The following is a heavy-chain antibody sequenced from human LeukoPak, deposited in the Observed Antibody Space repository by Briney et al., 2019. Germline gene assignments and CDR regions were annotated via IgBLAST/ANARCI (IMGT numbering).Heavy chain of an antibody. CDR1: GFTFSSYA. Sequence: GGSLRLSCAASGFTFSSYAMHWVRQAPGKGLEWVAVISYDGSNKYYADSVKGRFTISRNNSKNTLYLQMNSLRAEDTAVYYCAREDTAMVLDYWGQGTLVTVSS. CDR3: AREDTAMVLDY. CDR2: ISYDGSNK. V-gene: IGHV3-30-3*01. D-gene: IGHD5-18*01. J-gene: IGHJ4*02.